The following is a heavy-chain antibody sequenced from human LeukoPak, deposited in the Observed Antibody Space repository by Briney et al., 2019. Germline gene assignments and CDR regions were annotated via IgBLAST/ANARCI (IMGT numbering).Heavy chain of an antibody. CDR2: IGGAGVST. V-gene: IGHV3-23*01. J-gene: IGHJ5*02. Sequence: PGGSLRLSCVVSGLTFRNYAMTWVRQAPGKGLEWVSTIGGAGVSTWYADSVKGRFTMSRDNSKDTLFLQMNSLGAGDTAVYYCAKSPGGNFFGPLRWFDPWGQGTLVTVSS. CDR1: GLTFRNYA. D-gene: IGHD3/OR15-3a*01. CDR3: AKSPGGNFFGPLRWFDP.